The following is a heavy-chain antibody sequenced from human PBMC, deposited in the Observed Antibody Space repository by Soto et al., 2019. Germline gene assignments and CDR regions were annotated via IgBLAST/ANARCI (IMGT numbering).Heavy chain of an antibody. Sequence: ASVKVSCKASGGTFSRYTISWVRQAPAQGLEWMGRIIPILGIANYAQKFQGRVTITADKSTSTAYMELSSLRSEDTAVYYCAREESGYSSGRYDLDYWGQGTLVTVSS. D-gene: IGHD6-19*01. CDR2: IIPILGIA. CDR3: AREESGYSSGRYDLDY. CDR1: GGTFSRYT. V-gene: IGHV1-69*04. J-gene: IGHJ4*02.